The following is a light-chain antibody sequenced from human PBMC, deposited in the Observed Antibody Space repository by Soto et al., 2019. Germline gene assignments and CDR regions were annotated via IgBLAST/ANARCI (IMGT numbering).Light chain of an antibody. CDR2: TNN. Sequence: QLVLTQPPSASGTPGQRVTISCSGSNSNIGGNYVYWYQQLPGTAPKLLIYTNNQRPSGVPDRFSGSKSGTSASLAISGLRSEDEADYYCAAWDDSLSGVVFGGGTKVTVL. V-gene: IGLV1-47*01. CDR1: NSNIGGNY. CDR3: AAWDDSLSGVV. J-gene: IGLJ2*01.